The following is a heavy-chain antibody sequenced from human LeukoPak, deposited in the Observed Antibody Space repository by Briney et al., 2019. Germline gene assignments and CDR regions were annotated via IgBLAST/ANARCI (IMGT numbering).Heavy chain of an antibody. CDR1: GYTFTGYY. CDR3: AATIAVAGPFSFDY. Sequence: ASVKVCCKASGYTFTGYYMNWVRQAPGQGLEWLGCINPNSGGTNYAQKFQGRVTMTRDTSISTAYMELSRLRSDDTAVYYCAATIAVAGPFSFDYWGQETLVTVSS. D-gene: IGHD6-19*01. J-gene: IGHJ4*02. V-gene: IGHV1-2*02. CDR2: INPNSGGT.